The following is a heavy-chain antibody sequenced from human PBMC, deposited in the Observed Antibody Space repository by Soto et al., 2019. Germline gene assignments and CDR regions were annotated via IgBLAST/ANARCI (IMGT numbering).Heavy chain of an antibody. Sequence: GASVKVSCKASGGTFSSYAISWVRQARGQGLEWMGGIIPIFGTANYAQKFQGRVTITADKSTSTAYMELSSLRSEDTAVYYCARVGAGGEYYYYYGMDVWGQGTTVTVSS. J-gene: IGHJ6*02. D-gene: IGHD3-16*01. V-gene: IGHV1-69*06. CDR2: IIPIFGTA. CDR3: ARVGAGGEYYYYYGMDV. CDR1: GGTFSSYA.